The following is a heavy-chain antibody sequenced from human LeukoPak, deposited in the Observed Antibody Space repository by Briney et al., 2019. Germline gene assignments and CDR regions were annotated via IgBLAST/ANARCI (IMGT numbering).Heavy chain of an antibody. Sequence: GGSLRLSCAASGFTFTSYWLGWVRQAPGKGLEWVTNINGDGNEIYYVDSVKGRFTVSRDNAKNSLYLQMNSLRAEDTAVYYCVSQQLAPPWGQGTLVTVSS. D-gene: IGHD5-24*01. CDR1: GFTFTSYW. CDR3: VSQQLAPP. V-gene: IGHV3-7*01. CDR2: INGDGNEI. J-gene: IGHJ5*02.